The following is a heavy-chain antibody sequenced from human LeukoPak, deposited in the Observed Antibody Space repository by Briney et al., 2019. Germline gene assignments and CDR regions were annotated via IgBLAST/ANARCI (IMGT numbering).Heavy chain of an antibody. CDR3: AKGNGHYYDSSGYAY. CDR2: IKQDGSEK. D-gene: IGHD3-22*01. V-gene: IGHV3-7*05. Sequence: GGSLRLSCEASGFTFSSYWMSWARQAPGKGLEWVANIKQDGSEKYYVDSVKGRFTISRDNAKNSLYLQMNSLRAEDTAVYYCAKGNGHYYDSSGYAYWGQGTLVTVSS. J-gene: IGHJ4*02. CDR1: GFTFSSYW.